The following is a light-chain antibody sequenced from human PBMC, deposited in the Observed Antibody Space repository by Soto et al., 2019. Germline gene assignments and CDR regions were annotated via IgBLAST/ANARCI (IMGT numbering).Light chain of an antibody. J-gene: IGLJ2*01. CDR2: GNS. V-gene: IGLV1-40*01. CDR3: QSYDSSLSVVV. Sequence: QSVLTQPPSVSGAPGQRVTISCTGSSSNIGAGYDVHWYQQLPGTAPKLLIYGNSNRPSGVPDRFSGSKSGTSASLAITGLQCEDEADYYSQSYDSSLSVVVFGGGTKLTVL. CDR1: SSNIGAGYD.